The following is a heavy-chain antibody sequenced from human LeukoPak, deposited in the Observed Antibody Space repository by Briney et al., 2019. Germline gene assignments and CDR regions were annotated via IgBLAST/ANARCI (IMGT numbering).Heavy chain of an antibody. CDR3: ARGGGYCSGGSCYSSFDY. Sequence: PSETLSLTCTVSGGSISSGSYYWSWIRQPAGKGLEWIGRMYTSESTNYNPSLKSRVTISVDTSKNQFSLKLSSVTAADTAVYYCARGGGYCSGGSCYSSFDYWGQGTLVTVSS. J-gene: IGHJ4*02. V-gene: IGHV4-61*02. CDR2: MYTSEST. CDR1: GGSISSGSYY. D-gene: IGHD2-15*01.